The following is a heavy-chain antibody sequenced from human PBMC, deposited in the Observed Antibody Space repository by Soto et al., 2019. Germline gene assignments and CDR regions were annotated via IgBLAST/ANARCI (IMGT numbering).Heavy chain of an antibody. J-gene: IGHJ4*02. CDR1: GGTFSRHA. CDR3: ARGWGYDSSDYYYAY. Sequence: QVQLVQSGAEVRKPGSSVKVSCKASGGTFSRHAISWVRQAPGQGLEWMGGIIPMFGTANHAQKVQGRVTIIADESTSTAYMELSSLRSEDTAIYYCARGWGYDSSDYYYAYWGQGTVVIVSS. D-gene: IGHD3-22*01. V-gene: IGHV1-69*01. CDR2: IIPMFGTA.